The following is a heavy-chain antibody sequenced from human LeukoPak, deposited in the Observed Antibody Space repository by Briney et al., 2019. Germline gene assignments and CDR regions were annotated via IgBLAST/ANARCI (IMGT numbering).Heavy chain of an antibody. Sequence: PSETLSLTCTVSGGSISSSSYYWGWIRQPPGKGLEWIGSIYYSGSTYYNPSLKSRVTISVDTSKNQFSLKLSSVTAADTAVYYCARVGGGATIAFDIWGQGTMVTVSS. D-gene: IGHD5-12*01. CDR2: IYYSGST. CDR1: GGSISSSSYY. J-gene: IGHJ3*02. V-gene: IGHV4-39*07. CDR3: ARVGGGATIAFDI.